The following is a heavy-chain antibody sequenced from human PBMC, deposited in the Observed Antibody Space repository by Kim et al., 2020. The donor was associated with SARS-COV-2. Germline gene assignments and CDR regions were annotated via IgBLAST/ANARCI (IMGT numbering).Heavy chain of an antibody. Sequence: KFQGRVTMTEDTSTATAYMELSSLRSEDTAVYYCATLRVDYGGNSGCDYWGQGTLVTVSS. V-gene: IGHV1-24*01. CDR3: ATLRVDYGGNSGCDY. D-gene: IGHD4-17*01. J-gene: IGHJ4*02.